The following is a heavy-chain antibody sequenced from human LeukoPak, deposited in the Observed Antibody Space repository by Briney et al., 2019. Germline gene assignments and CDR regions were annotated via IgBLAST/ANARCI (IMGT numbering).Heavy chain of an antibody. CDR2: INHSGST. J-gene: IGHJ4*02. V-gene: IGHV4-34*01. D-gene: IGHD5-24*01. CDR3: ALEMATLVY. CDR1: GGSFSGYY. Sequence: KPSETLSLTCAAYGGSFSGYYWSWIRQPPGKGLEWIGEINHSGSTNYNPSLKSRVTISVDTSKNQFSLKLSSVTAADTAVYYCALEMATLVYWGQGTLVTVSS.